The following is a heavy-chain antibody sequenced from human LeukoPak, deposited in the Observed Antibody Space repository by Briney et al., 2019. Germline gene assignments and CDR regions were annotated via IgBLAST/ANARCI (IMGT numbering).Heavy chain of an antibody. J-gene: IGHJ4*02. D-gene: IGHD2-15*01. CDR3: ARRESGWFFDY. Sequence: PSETLSLTCAVYGGSFSGYYWSWIRQPPGEGLEWIGEINHSGSTNYNPSLKSRVTISVDTSKNQFSLKLSSVTAADTAVYYCARRESGWFFDYWGQGTLVTVSS. CDR2: INHSGST. V-gene: IGHV4-34*01. CDR1: GGSFSGYY.